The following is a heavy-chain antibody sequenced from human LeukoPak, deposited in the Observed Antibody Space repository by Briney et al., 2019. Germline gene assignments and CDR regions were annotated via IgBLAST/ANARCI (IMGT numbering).Heavy chain of an antibody. D-gene: IGHD3-16*01. CDR2: INTDGRSA. V-gene: IGHV3-74*01. CDR3: VRDVWGDRDGYFDN. J-gene: IGHJ4*02. CDR1: GFTFSSYW. Sequence: GGCLRLSCAASGFTFSSYWMHWVRQGPGKGLVWVARINTDGRSASYAESVKGRFTVSRDNAKNTLSLQMNSLGPEDTAVYYCVRDVWGDRDGYFDNWGRGTLVTDSS.